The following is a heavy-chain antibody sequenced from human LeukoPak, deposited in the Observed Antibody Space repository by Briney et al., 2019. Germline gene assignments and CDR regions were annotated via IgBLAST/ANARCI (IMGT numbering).Heavy chain of an antibody. V-gene: IGHV4-34*01. CDR3: ARLKPPYYDYVWGYSSGAFDI. CDR1: GGSFSGYY. J-gene: IGHJ3*02. CDR2: INHSGST. D-gene: IGHD3-16*01. Sequence: TSSETLSLTCAVYGGSFSGYYWSWIRQPPGKGLEWIGEINHSGSTNYNPSLKSRVTISVDTSKNQFSLKLSSVTAADTAVYYCARLKPPYYDYVWGYSSGAFDIWGQGTMVTVSS.